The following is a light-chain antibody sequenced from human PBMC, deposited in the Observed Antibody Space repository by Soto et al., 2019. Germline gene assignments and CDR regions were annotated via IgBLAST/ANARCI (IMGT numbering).Light chain of an antibody. J-gene: IGKJ4*01. CDR2: GAS. CDR3: QQYNHWPLT. V-gene: IGKV3-15*01. CDR1: RSVTNN. Sequence: EIVMTQSPATLSVSLGERATLSCRASRSVTNNLAWYQQEPGLAPRLLIYGASTRATGIPGRFSGSGSGTEFTLTISSLQSDDSAVYFCQQYNHWPLTFGGGTKVDIK.